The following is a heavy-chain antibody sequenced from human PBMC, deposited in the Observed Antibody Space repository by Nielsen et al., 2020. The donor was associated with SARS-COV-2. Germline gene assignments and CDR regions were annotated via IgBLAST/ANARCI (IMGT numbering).Heavy chain of an antibody. CDR2: IKQDGSEK. J-gene: IGHJ5*02. CDR1: GFTFSSYW. D-gene: IGHD2-15*01. CDR3: AREGCGHSCYSNWFDP. V-gene: IGHV3-7*03. Sequence: GESLKISCAASGFTFSSYWMSWVRQAPGKGLEWVANIKQDGSEKYYVDSVKGRFTISRDNSKNTLYLQMNSLRAEDTAVYYCAREGCGHSCYSNWFDPWGQGTLVTVSS.